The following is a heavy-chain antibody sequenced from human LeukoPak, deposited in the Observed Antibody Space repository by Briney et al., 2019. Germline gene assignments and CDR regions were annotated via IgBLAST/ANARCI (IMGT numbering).Heavy chain of an antibody. CDR3: ARDMPHNCFDP. D-gene: IGHD2-2*01. J-gene: IGHJ5*02. Sequence: ASVKVSCKASGASFTNYYIHWVRQAPGQGLEWVGLIYPGGGWTNYAQKFQGRVTMTTDTSTGTVYMELSSLRSEDTAVYYCARDMPHNCFDPWGQRTLVTVSP. V-gene: IGHV1-46*01. CDR2: IYPGGGWT. CDR1: GASFTNYY.